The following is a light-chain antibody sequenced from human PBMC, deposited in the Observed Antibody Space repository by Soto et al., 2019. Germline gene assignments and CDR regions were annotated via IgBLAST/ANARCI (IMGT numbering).Light chain of an antibody. J-gene: IGKJ4*01. Sequence: EIVMTQSPANLSVSPGEGATLSCRASQSVRSDLAWYQHKPGLAPRPLIYGVSTRATGIPVRFSGSGSGTEFTLSISSLQSEDSAIYYCQHYNNLPLTFGGGTKVDIK. CDR1: QSVRSD. CDR2: GVS. CDR3: QHYNNLPLT. V-gene: IGKV3-15*01.